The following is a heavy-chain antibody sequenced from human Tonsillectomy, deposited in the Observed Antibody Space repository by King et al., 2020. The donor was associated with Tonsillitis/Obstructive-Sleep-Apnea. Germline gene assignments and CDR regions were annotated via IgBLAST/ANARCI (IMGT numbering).Heavy chain of an antibody. CDR1: GFSFINYW. V-gene: IGHV5-51*01. J-gene: IGHJ4*02. CDR2: IYPGDFDI. D-gene: IGHD3-10*01. Sequence: QLVQSGAEVKKPGESLKISCEGSGFSFINYWIGWVRQMPGKGLEWMGIIYPGDFDIRYSPSFHGPVTISVDESISTAYLQWGSLKASDTAMYYSAASHYYYGAGTYFDYWGQGTLVTVSS. CDR3: AASHYYYGAGTYFDY.